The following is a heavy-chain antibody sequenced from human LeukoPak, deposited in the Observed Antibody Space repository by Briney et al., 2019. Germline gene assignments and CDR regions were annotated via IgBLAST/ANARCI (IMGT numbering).Heavy chain of an antibody. D-gene: IGHD6-13*01. J-gene: IGHJ6*02. CDR3: TRVQAGRAGLMDV. Sequence: PGGSLRLSCAASGFTLSSYWMHWVRQAPGEGPVWVSRIDPDGSTTNYADSVKGRFTTSRDNAKNTLYLQMNSLRAEDTALYYCTRVQAGRAGLMDVWGRGTTVTVSS. V-gene: IGHV3-74*01. CDR2: IDPDGSTT. CDR1: GFTLSSYW.